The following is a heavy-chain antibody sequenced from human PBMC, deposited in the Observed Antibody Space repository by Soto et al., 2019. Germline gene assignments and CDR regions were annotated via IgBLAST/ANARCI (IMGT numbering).Heavy chain of an antibody. V-gene: IGHV1-69*01. D-gene: IGHD4-17*01. CDR3: ARGEFGDYSESFDV. J-gene: IGHJ3*01. Sequence: QVQLVQSGAEVKKPGSSVRVSCKASGPTFTSYAINWVRQAPGQGLEWMGGIIPISGLANYAQRFQGRVTFTADESTNTAYMELSRLKYEDTAMFYWARGEFGDYSESFDVWGQGTMVTVSS. CDR1: GPTFTSYA. CDR2: IIPISGLA.